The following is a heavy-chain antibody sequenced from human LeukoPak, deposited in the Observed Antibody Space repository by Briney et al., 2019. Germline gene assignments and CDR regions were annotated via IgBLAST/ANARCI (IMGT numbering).Heavy chain of an antibody. J-gene: IGHJ5*02. V-gene: IGHV4-59*01. CDR3: ARGRHYYDNSGLNWFDP. D-gene: IGHD3-22*01. CDR1: GGSISGYY. CDR2: IYYGGST. Sequence: PSETLSLTCIVSGGSISGYYWSWIRQSPGKGLEWIGYIYYGGSTNYNPSLKSRVTISVDTSKNQFSLKLSSVTAADTAVYYCARGRHYYDNSGLNWFDPWGQGTLVTVSS.